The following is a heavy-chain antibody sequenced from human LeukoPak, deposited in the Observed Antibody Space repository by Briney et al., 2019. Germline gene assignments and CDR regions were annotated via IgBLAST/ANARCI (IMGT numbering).Heavy chain of an antibody. J-gene: IGHJ6*03. CDR2: IIPIFGTA. V-gene: IGHV1-69*05. D-gene: IGHD1-14*01. CDR1: GGTFSSYA. Sequence: ASVKVSCKASGGTFSSYAISWVRQAPGQGLEWMGGIIPIFGTANYAQKFQGRVTITTDESTSTAYMELSSLRSEDTAVYYCAIGTYVAMIGYYHYYMDVWGKGTTVTVSS. CDR3: AIGTYVAMIGYYHYYMDV.